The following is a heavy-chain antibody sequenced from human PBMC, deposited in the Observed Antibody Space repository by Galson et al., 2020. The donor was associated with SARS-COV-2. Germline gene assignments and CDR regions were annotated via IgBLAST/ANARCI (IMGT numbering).Heavy chain of an antibody. Sequence: SGPTLVKPTQTLTLTCTFSGFSLSTSGMCVSWIRQPPGKALEWLALINWDDNKYYSTSLKTRFTISKDTSKNQVVLTMTNMDPLDTASYYCGRARADYDSCWGVYHMDLWGQGTPVTVSS. J-gene: IGHJ6*03. V-gene: IGHV2-70*13. CDR2: INWDDNK. D-gene: IGHD3-22*01. CDR1: GFSLSTSGMC. CDR3: GRARADYDSCWGVYHMDL.